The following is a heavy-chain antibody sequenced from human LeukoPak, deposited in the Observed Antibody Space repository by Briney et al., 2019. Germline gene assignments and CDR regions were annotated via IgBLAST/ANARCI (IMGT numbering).Heavy chain of an antibody. D-gene: IGHD3-10*01. V-gene: IGHV3-33*01. CDR3: ARDGENYGMDV. CDR1: GFTFSSYG. Sequence: LGRSLRLSCAASGFTFSSYGMHWVRQAPGKGLEWVAVIWYDGSNEYYADSVKGRFTISRDNSKNTLYLQMNSLRAEDTAVYYCARDGENYGMDVWGKGTTVTVSS. CDR2: IWYDGSNE. J-gene: IGHJ6*04.